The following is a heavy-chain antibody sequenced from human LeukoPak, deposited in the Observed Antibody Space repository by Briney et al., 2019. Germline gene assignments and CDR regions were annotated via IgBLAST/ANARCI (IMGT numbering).Heavy chain of an antibody. Sequence: SETLSLTCTVSGGSISSYYWSWIRQPPGKGLEWIGYIYYSGSTNYNPSLQRRVTISVDTAKDQFSLKLGYVTAADTAVYYCARQGPHHYDSSGYYYHYWGQGTLVTVSS. CDR2: IYYSGST. D-gene: IGHD3-22*01. CDR3: ARQGPHHYDSSGYYYHY. V-gene: IGHV4-59*01. J-gene: IGHJ4*02. CDR1: GGSISSYY.